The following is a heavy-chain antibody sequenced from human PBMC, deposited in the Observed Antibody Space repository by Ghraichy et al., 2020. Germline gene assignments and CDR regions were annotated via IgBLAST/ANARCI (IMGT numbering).Heavy chain of an antibody. CDR3: AKTRKTGSNSVNN. J-gene: IGHJ4*02. CDR1: GFTFTNYA. CDR2: ISGSGIGT. Sequence: GGSLRLSCAASGFTFTNYAMSWVRQAPGKGLEWVSSISGSGIGTYYADSVKGRFTISRDNSKNTVSLQMNSLKAEDTAVYYCAKTRKTGSNSVNNWGQGTLVTVSP. D-gene: IGHD5-24*01. V-gene: IGHV3-23*01.